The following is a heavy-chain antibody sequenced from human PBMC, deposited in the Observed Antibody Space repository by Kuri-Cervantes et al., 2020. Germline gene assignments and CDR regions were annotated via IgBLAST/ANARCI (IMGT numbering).Heavy chain of an antibody. CDR2: IYYSGSS. J-gene: IGHJ6*02. D-gene: IGHD3-3*01. CDR3: ARGQGAILALLDI. V-gene: IGHV4-30-4*01. CDR1: GGSISSGDYD. Sequence: LRLSCTVSGGSISSGDYDWSWIRQPPGKGLEWIGYIYYSGSSYYNPSLKSRVTISVDTSKNQFSLKVNSVTAADTAVYYCARGQGAILALLDIWGQGTTVTVSS.